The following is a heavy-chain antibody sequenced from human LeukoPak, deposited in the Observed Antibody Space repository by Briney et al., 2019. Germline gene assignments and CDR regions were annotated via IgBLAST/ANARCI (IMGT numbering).Heavy chain of an antibody. V-gene: IGHV1-69*01. CDR3: ARAKLSGYYCYYYMDV. CDR1: GGTFSSYA. CDR2: TIPIFGTA. J-gene: IGHJ6*03. D-gene: IGHD2/OR15-2a*01. Sequence: SVKVSCKASGGTFSSYAISWVRQAPGQGLEWMGGTIPIFGTANYAQKFQGRVTITADESTSTAYMELSSLRSEDTAVYYCARAKLSGYYCYYYMDVWGKGTTVTVSS.